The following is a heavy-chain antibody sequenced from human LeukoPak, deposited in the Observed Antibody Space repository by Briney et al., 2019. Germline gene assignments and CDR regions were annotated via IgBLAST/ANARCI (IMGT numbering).Heavy chain of an antibody. Sequence: PSETLSLTCTVSGGSISSYYWSWIRQPPGKGLEWIGEINHSGSTNYNPSLKSRVTISVDTSKNQFSLKLSSVTAADTAVYYCARSQRGQLVRRYNWFDPWGQGTLVTVSS. D-gene: IGHD6-6*01. V-gene: IGHV4-34*01. CDR2: INHSGST. CDR1: GGSISSYY. J-gene: IGHJ5*02. CDR3: ARSQRGQLVRRYNWFDP.